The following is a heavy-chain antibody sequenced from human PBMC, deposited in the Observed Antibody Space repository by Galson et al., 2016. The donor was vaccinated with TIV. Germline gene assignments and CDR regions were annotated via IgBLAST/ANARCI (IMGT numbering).Heavy chain of an antibody. CDR3: AKRKNDGGDAFDL. J-gene: IGHJ3*01. V-gene: IGHV3-7*05. CDR1: GFTFDNYW. CDR2: VKHDGSET. Sequence: SLRLSCAASGFTFDNYWMTWVRQAPGRGLEWVGSVKHDGSETKFGDSVKGRFTISRDNAKKSLYLQMNSLRAEDTAVYYWAKRKNDGGDAFDLWGQGTLGTVSS. D-gene: IGHD4-23*01.